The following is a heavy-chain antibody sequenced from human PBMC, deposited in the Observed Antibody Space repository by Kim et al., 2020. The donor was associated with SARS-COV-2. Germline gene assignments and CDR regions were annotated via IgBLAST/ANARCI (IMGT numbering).Heavy chain of an antibody. CDR3: ASGRTMVRAYYYYGMDV. J-gene: IGHJ6*02. CDR2: IIPIFSTA. Sequence: SVKVSCKASGGTFSSYAISWVRQAPGQGLEWMGGIIPIFSTANYAQKFQGRVTITADESTSTAYMELSSLRSEDTAVYYCASGRTMVRAYYYYGMDVWGQGTTVTVSS. D-gene: IGHD3-10*01. V-gene: IGHV1-69*13. CDR1: GGTFSSYA.